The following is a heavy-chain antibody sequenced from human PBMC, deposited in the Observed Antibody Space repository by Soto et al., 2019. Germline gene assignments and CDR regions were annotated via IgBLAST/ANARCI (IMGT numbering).Heavy chain of an antibody. V-gene: IGHV4-59*01. Sequence: QVQLQESGPGLVKPSQTLSLTCTVSGGSIHDYYWVWIRQPPGKGLEWIGSIFYTGSTDYNPSLKSRVTLSLATSKNQFSLNLSSVTAAATAVYYCARVNRGASDHWGQGALVTVTS. CDR1: GGSIHDYY. J-gene: IGHJ4*02. CDR2: IFYTGST. CDR3: ARVNRGASDH.